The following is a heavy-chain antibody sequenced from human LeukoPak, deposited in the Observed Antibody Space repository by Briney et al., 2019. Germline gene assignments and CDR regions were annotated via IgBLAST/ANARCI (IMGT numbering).Heavy chain of an antibody. D-gene: IGHD3-3*01. Sequence: GGSLRLSCAASGFTFSSYAMSWVRQAPGKGLEGVSAISGSGGTTYYADSVKGRFTISRDNYKKTVYGKMNRLRAEDTAVYYCAKGSNDFWSGYLPGFDHWGQGTLVTVSS. V-gene: IGHV3-23*01. CDR3: AKGSNDFWSGYLPGFDH. J-gene: IGHJ5*02. CDR2: ISGSGGTT. CDR1: GFTFSSYA.